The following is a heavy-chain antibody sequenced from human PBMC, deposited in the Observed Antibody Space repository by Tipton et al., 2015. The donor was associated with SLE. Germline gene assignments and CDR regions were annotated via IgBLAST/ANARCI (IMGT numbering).Heavy chain of an antibody. CDR1: GASISSYY. CDR3: ASGGPYSNYPRDAFDI. CDR2: IYTSGST. J-gene: IGHJ3*02. Sequence: TLSLTCTVSGASISSYYWIWIRQPAGKGLEWIGRIYTSGSTNYNPSLKSRVTMSVDTSKNQFSLKLSSVTAADTAVYYCASGGPYSNYPRDAFDIWGQGTMVTVSS. V-gene: IGHV4-4*07. D-gene: IGHD4-11*01.